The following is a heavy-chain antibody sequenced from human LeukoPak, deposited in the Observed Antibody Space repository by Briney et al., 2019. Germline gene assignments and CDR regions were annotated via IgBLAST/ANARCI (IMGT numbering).Heavy chain of an antibody. CDR2: INPNSGGT. Sequence: ASVKVSCKASGYTFTGYFIHWVRQAPGQGLEWMGWINPNSGGTNYAQKFQGRVTMTRDTSISTAYMELSRLRSDDTAVYYCARSYDFWSGYASLGYWGQGNLVTVSS. CDR3: ARSYDFWSGYASLGY. V-gene: IGHV1-2*02. CDR1: GYTFTGYF. J-gene: IGHJ4*02. D-gene: IGHD3-3*01.